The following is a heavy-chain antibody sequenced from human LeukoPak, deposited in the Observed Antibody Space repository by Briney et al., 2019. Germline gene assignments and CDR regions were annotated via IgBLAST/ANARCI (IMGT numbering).Heavy chain of an antibody. CDR3: ARVMDGYNPHHAGYYYYMDV. D-gene: IGHD5-24*01. Sequence: GGSLRLSCAASGFTFSTYWMHWVRQAPGKGLEWVAVISYDGSNKYYADSVKGRFTISRDNSKNTLYLQMNSLRAEDTAVYYCARVMDGYNPHHAGYYYYMDVWGKGTTVTVSS. CDR2: ISYDGSNK. V-gene: IGHV3-30-3*01. J-gene: IGHJ6*03. CDR1: GFTFSTYW.